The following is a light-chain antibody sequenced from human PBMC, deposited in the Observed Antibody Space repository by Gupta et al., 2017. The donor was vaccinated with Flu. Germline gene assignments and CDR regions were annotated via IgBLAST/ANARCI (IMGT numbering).Light chain of an antibody. CDR1: SSDVGSYKF. CDR2: EGS. CDR3: CVDAGSNRV. Sequence: QSALTQPASVSGSPGQSITISCTGTSSDVGSYKFVSWNQQHPGKAPKLMIHEGSKRPSGVSKHFSGSKSGNTAALRISGLQAEDEADYYCCVDAGSNRVFGGGTELTVL. V-gene: IGLV2-23*01. J-gene: IGLJ3*02.